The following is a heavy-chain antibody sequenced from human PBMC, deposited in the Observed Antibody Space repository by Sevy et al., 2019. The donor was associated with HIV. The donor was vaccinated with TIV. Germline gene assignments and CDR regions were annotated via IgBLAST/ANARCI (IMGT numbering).Heavy chain of an antibody. J-gene: IGHJ6*02. V-gene: IGHV3-74*01. CDR1: GSTFSSHW. D-gene: IGHD3-3*01. CDR3: ARGQLLQFLEWPSYSLDV. Sequence: GGSRLSCAASGSTFSSHWMFWVRQAPGKGLMWVSHINSHGTITNYADSVKGRFAISRDNAKNTVYLRMDSLRAEDTAVYYCARGQLLQFLEWPSYSLDVWGQGTTVTVSS. CDR2: INSHGTIT.